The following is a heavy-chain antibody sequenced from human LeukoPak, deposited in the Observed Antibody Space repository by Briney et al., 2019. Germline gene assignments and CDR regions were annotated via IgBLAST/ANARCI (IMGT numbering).Heavy chain of an antibody. V-gene: IGHV3-30*02. CDR2: IRYDGNKK. Sequence: PGGSLRLSCTASGFPFSSYGMHWVRQAPGKGLEWVAIIRYDGNKKYYADSVKGRFTISRDNSKNTLDLQMNSLRAEDTAVYYCARDIGYCSSTSCYGGIVGYFDYWGQGTLVTVSS. CDR3: ARDIGYCSSTSCYGGIVGYFDY. CDR1: GFPFSSYG. D-gene: IGHD2-2*01. J-gene: IGHJ4*02.